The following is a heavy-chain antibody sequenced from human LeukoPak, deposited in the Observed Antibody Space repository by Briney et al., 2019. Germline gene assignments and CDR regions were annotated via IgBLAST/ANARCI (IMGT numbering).Heavy chain of an antibody. V-gene: IGHV1-69*01. Sequence: SVKVSCKASGGSFSSYAISWVRQAPGQGLEWMGGIIPIFGTANYAQKFQGRVTITADESTSTAYMELSSLRSEDTGVYYCASNLLYCSSTSCYFDYWGQGTLVTVSS. CDR1: GGSFSSYA. CDR2: IIPIFGTA. J-gene: IGHJ4*02. CDR3: ASNLLYCSSTSCYFDY. D-gene: IGHD2-2*01.